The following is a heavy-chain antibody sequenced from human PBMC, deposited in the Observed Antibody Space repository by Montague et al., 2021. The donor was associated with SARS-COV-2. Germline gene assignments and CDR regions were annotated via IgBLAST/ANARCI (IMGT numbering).Heavy chain of an antibody. J-gene: IGHJ4*02. CDR2: IHYSERP. V-gene: IGHV4-39*01. CDR3: ARHGPYYEISTGYFRPYYFDH. Sequence: SETLSLTCSVSGGTLSSTSFYWGWIRQPPGRGLEWIGTIHYSERPYYKPSLQSRVTISADRSKNRFSLNLGSVTASDTAVYYCARHGPYYEISTGYFRPYYFDHWGQGSLVTVAS. CDR1: GGTLSSTSFY. D-gene: IGHD3-9*01.